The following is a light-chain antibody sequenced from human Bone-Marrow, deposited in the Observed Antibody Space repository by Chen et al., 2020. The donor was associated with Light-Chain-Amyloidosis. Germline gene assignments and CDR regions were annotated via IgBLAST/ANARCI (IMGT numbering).Light chain of an antibody. V-gene: IGLV3-25*03. CDR2: RDT. CDR1: DLPTKY. Sequence: SYDLTHPPSVSVSPGQTARITCSGDDLPTKYAYWYQQKPGQAPVLVIHRDTERPSGISERFSGSSSGTTATLTISGVQAEDEADYPCQSADSSGTYEVIFGGGTKLTVL. J-gene: IGLJ2*01. CDR3: QSADSSGTYEVI.